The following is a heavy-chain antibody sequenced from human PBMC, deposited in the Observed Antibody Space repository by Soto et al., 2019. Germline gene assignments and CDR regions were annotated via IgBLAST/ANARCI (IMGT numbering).Heavy chain of an antibody. D-gene: IGHD6-25*01. Sequence: QVQLQQWGAGLLKPSETLSLTCAVNGRSFSGYQWTWFRQPPGKGLEWIGEINHSGGTNYNASLDSRVTISLDTAKNQFSLTLASVTAADTAVYYCARGWRAAFDHWGQGTLVTVS. CDR3: ARGWRAAFDH. CDR2: INHSGGT. V-gene: IGHV4-34*01. J-gene: IGHJ4*02. CDR1: GRSFSGYQ.